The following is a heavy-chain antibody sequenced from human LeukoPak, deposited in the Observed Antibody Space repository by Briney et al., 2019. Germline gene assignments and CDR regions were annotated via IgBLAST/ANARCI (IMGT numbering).Heavy chain of an antibody. D-gene: IGHD2-21*02. J-gene: IGHJ4*02. CDR2: SNPHSGGT. V-gene: IGHV1-2*06. Sequence: ASVKVSCKASGYTFTRYYMHWVRQAPGQGLEWMGRSNPHSGGTNYSQKFLSRVTMTRDTSTSTAYMELSRLRSDDTAVYYCARANQPAIVVVTAIDYWGQGTLVTVSS. CDR1: GYTFTRYY. CDR3: ARANQPAIVVVTAIDY.